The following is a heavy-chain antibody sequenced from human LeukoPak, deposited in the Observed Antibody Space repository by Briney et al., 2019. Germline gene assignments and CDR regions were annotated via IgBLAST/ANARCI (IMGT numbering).Heavy chain of an antibody. V-gene: IGHV4-59*01. D-gene: IGHD4-17*01. J-gene: IGHJ4*02. CDR3: ARQTTVTHFDY. Sequence: SETLSLTCTVSGGSISRYYWSWIRQPPGKGLEGIGYIYDIGSTKYTPSLKSRVTISVDTSKNRLSLKLSSVTAADTAVYYCARQTTVTHFDYCGQGNLVTVSS. CDR1: GGSISRYY. CDR2: IYDIGST.